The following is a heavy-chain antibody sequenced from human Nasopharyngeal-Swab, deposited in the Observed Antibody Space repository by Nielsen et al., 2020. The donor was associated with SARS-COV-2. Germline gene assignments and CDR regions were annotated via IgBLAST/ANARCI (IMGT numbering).Heavy chain of an antibody. D-gene: IGHD2-15*01. CDR1: GFTFSSYA. J-gene: IGHJ3*02. Sequence: GESLKISCAASGFTFSSYAMSWVRQAPGKGLEWVSGISGSGGSTYYADSVKGRFTISRDNSKNTLYPQMNSLRAEDTAVYYCAKDRVVAATRAFDIWGQGTMVTVSS. V-gene: IGHV3-23*01. CDR3: AKDRVVAATRAFDI. CDR2: ISGSGGST.